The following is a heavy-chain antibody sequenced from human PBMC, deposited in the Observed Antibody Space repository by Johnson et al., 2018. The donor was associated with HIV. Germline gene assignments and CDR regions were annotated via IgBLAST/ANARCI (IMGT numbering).Heavy chain of an antibody. V-gene: IGHV3-66*02. CDR1: GFTVTSDY. CDR3: ARDTDDFWSGEGAFDI. Sequence: VQLVESGGGLVQPGGSLRLSCAASGFTVTSDYMSWVRQAPRKGLEWVSIIYSGGSTYYADSVKGRFTISRDNSKNTLYLQMNNLRAEDTGVYYCARDTDDFWSGEGAFDIWGQWTMVTVSS. D-gene: IGHD3-3*01. CDR2: IYSGGST. J-gene: IGHJ3*02.